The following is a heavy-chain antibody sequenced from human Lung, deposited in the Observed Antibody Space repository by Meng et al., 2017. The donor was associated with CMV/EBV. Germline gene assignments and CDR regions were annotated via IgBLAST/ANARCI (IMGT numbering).Heavy chain of an antibody. CDR1: GFSFSNYD. CDR3: ANGARVFTKSSCPAS. J-gene: IGHJ5*02. D-gene: IGHD2-8*01. CDR2: ISVSGTNT. Sequence: ASGFSFSNYDMGWVRQAPGKGLEWVSAISVSGTNTYYVDSVKGRFTISRDNTKSTLYLQMNSLRAEDTAVYYCANGARVFTKSSCPASWGQGTLVTVSS. V-gene: IGHV3-23*01.